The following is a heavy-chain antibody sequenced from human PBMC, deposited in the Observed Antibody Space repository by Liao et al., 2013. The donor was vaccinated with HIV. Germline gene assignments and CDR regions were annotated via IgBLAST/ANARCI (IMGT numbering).Heavy chain of an antibody. J-gene: IGHJ6*03. CDR2: IYTSGST. CDR3: ARAARVDDHLYYSYYMDV. D-gene: IGHD3-16*01. Sequence: QVQLQESGPGLVKPSQTLSLTCSVSGGSISSGIYYWSWIRQPAGKGLEWIGRIYTSGSTNYNPSLKSRVTISVDTSKNHFSLRLSSVTAADTAVYYCARAARVDDHLYYSYYMDVWGKGTTVTVSS. CDR1: GGSISSGIYY. V-gene: IGHV4-61*02.